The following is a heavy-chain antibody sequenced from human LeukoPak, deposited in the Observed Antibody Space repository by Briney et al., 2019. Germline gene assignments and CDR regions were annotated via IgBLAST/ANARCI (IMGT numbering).Heavy chain of an antibody. CDR2: VYPGDSDT. J-gene: IGHJ6*04. Sequence: GESLKISCKGSGYRFIDYWIGWVRQMPGEGLEWMGIVYPGDSDTRYSPSFQGQVTISVDKSISAAYLQWSRLKASDTAIYYCARRGWYNYNYYGMDVWGKGTTVTVSS. CDR1: GYRFIDYW. D-gene: IGHD1-1*01. CDR3: ARRGWYNYNYYGMDV. V-gene: IGHV5-51*01.